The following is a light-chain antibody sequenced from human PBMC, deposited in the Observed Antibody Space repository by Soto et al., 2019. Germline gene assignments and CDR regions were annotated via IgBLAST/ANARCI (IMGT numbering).Light chain of an antibody. CDR2: DVS. Sequence: QSVLTQPASVSGSPGQSIAISCTGSSSDFGGYNFVSWYQQHSGKAPKLMISDVSNRPSGVSDRFSGSKSGNTASLTISGLQAEDEADYFCSSYTSSSTYVFGTGTKLTVL. CDR1: SSDFGGYNF. V-gene: IGLV2-14*03. J-gene: IGLJ1*01. CDR3: SSYTSSSTYV.